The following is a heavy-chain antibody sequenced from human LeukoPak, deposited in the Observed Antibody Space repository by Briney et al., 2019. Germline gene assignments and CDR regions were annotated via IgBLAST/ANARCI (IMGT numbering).Heavy chain of an antibody. CDR1: GGSISSGGYS. CDR2: VYHSGST. V-gene: IGHV4-30-2*01. D-gene: IGHD3-10*01. Sequence: SQTLSLTCAVSGGSISSGGYSWSWIRQPPGKGLEWIGYVYHSGSTYYNPSLKSRVTISVDRSKNQFSLKLSSVTAADTAVYYCARDSGTFDYWGQGTLVTVSS. CDR3: ARDSGTFDY. J-gene: IGHJ4*02.